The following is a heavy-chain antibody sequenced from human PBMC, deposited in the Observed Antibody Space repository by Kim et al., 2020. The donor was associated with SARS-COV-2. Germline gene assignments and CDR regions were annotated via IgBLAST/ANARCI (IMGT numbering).Heavy chain of an antibody. Sequence: GGSLRLSCAASGFTFSSYGMHWVRQAPGKGLEWVAVISYDGSNKYYADSVKGRFTISRDNSKNTLYLQMNSLRAEDTAVYYCARVKSSGYRGPFDYWGQGTLVTVSS. D-gene: IGHD3-22*01. CDR2: ISYDGSNK. J-gene: IGHJ4*02. CDR3: ARVKSSGYRGPFDY. CDR1: GFTFSSYG. V-gene: IGHV3-33*05.